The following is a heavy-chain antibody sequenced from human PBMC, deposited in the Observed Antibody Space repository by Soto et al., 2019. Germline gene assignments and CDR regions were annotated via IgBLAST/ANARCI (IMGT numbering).Heavy chain of an antibody. J-gene: IGHJ4*02. CDR2: IYYNGST. Sequence: SETLSLTCTVSGLTISSASYYWTWIRQHPGKGLEWVANIYYNGSTYYSPSLKSRLTLWLDTSKNQFSLRLTSVTAADTAVYYCGRYRTSGSWSKFDYWGQGTMVTVSS. V-gene: IGHV4-31*03. CDR3: GRYRTSGSWSKFDY. D-gene: IGHD6-13*01. CDR1: GLTISSASYY.